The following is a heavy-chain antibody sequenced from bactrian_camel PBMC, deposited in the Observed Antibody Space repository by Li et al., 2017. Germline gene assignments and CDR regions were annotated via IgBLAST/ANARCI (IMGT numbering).Heavy chain of an antibody. D-gene: IGHD2*01. Sequence: QVQLVESGGGSVQAGGSLKLACVVNGYNSTIKYIGWFRQAPGKEREGVATVSPGGGRTFYRDSVKGRFTISRDAAKNTIVLQMNSLKPGDTAVYYCAADRSRYCSGTLAVKKWNYYGQGTQVTVS. CDR2: VSPGGGRT. J-gene: IGHJ4*01. CDR1: GYNSTIKY. CDR3: AADRSRYCSGTLAVKKWNY. V-gene: IGHV3S54*01.